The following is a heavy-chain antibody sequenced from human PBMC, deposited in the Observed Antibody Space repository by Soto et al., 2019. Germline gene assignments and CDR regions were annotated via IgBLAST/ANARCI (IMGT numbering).Heavy chain of an antibody. CDR2: ISTSGAYT. J-gene: IGHJ4*02. CDR3: AIESSGRYSSY. V-gene: IGHV3-23*01. CDR1: GFTFSSYA. Sequence: GGSLRLSCAASGFTFSSYAMIWVRRAPGKGLDWVSKISTSGAYTYYTDPVKGRFTISRDNPKNTLHLQMNSLRAEDTAVYYCAIESSGRYSSYWGQGTLVTVSS. D-gene: IGHD1-26*01.